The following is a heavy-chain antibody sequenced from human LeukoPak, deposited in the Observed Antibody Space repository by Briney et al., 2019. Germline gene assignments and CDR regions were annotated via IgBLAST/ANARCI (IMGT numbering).Heavy chain of an antibody. Sequence: PGRSLRLSCAASGFTFSSYGMHWVRQAPGKGLEWVAVISYDGSNKYYADSVKGRFTISRDNSKNTLYLQMNSLRAEDTAVYYCATVTIFGVDPFDYWGQGTLVTVSS. V-gene: IGHV3-30*03. D-gene: IGHD3-3*01. CDR1: GFTFSSYG. CDR3: ATVTIFGVDPFDY. CDR2: ISYDGSNK. J-gene: IGHJ4*02.